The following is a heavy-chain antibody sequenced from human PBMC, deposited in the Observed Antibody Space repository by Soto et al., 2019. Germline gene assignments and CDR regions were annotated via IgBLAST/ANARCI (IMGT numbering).Heavy chain of an antibody. V-gene: IGHV3-48*02. CDR3: GRDERSDWNYVVY. Sequence: HPGGSLRLSCAASGFTFSSYIMSWVRQAPGKGLEWLSYISSSASTKYYADSVRGRFTVSRDNAKNSLYLQMNSLRDEDTAVYYCGRDERSDWNYVVYWGQGTLVTVSS. J-gene: IGHJ4*02. D-gene: IGHD3-9*01. CDR2: ISSSASTK. CDR1: GFTFSSYI.